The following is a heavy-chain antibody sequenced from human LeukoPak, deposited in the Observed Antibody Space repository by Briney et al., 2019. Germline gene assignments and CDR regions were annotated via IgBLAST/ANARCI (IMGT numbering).Heavy chain of an antibody. D-gene: IGHD3-9*01. CDR2: ISGSGGST. Sequence: GGSLRLSCPASGFTFSSYAMSWVRQAPVKGLDGVSAISGSGGSTYYADSVKGPLTISRDNSKNTLYLQMNSLRAEDTAVYYCEKDQEGILTGYYNNLDYWGQGTLVTVSS. J-gene: IGHJ4*02. V-gene: IGHV3-23*01. CDR3: EKDQEGILTGYYNNLDY. CDR1: GFTFSSYA.